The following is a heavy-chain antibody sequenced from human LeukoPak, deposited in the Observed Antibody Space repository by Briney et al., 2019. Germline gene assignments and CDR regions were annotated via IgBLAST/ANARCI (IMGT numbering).Heavy chain of an antibody. J-gene: IGHJ4*02. V-gene: IGHV3-48*02. CDR2: ISSSSSTI. Sequence: GGSLRLSCAASKFTFSTYSMNWVRQAPGKGLEWVSYISSSSSTIYYADSVKGRFTISRGNAKNSLFLQMNSLRDEDTAVYYCATNWAYSGYDFSTFHYWGQGTLVTVSS. CDR1: KFTFSTYS. D-gene: IGHD5-12*01. CDR3: ATNWAYSGYDFSTFHY.